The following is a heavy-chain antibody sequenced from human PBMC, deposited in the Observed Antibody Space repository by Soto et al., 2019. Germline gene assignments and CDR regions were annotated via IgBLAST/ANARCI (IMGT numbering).Heavy chain of an antibody. J-gene: IGHJ6*02. CDR3: ARTWNNYDFWDV. CDR2: IYHSGST. D-gene: IGHD3-3*01. V-gene: IGHV4-38-2*01. CDR1: GRSISSGYY. Sequence: PSETLSLTCDVSGRSISSGYYWAWIRQIPGRGLEWIGSIYHSGSTQYKPSLKSRVAISVDTSKNQFSLRLTSVTAADTAVYFCARTWNNYDFWDVWGQGTTVTVSS.